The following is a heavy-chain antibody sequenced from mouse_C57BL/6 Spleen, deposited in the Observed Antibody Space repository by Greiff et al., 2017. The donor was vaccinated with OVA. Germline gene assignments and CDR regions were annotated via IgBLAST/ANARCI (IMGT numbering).Heavy chain of an antibody. CDR3: ARQYDYDLYYYAMDY. Sequence: QVQLKESGAELVKPGASVKLSCKASGYTFTEYTIHWVKQRSGRGLEWIGWFYPGSGSIKYNEKFKDKATLTADKSSSTVYMELSRLTSEDSAVYFCARQYDYDLYYYAMDYWGQGTSVTVSS. CDR2: FYPGSGSI. J-gene: IGHJ4*01. CDR1: GYTFTEYT. V-gene: IGHV1-62-2*01. D-gene: IGHD2-4*01.